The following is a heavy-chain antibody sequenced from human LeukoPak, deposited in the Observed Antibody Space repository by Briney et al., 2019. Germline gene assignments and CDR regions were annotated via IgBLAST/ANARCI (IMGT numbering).Heavy chain of an antibody. CDR3: ARDCSSTSCYWNYYYGMDV. D-gene: IGHD2-2*01. Sequence: ASVKVSCKASGYTFTSYGISWVRQAPGQGLEWMGWISAYNGNTNYAQKLQGRVTMTTDTSTSTAYMELRSLRSDDTAAYYCARDCSSTSCYWNYYYGMDVWGQGTTVTVSS. CDR1: GYTFTSYG. V-gene: IGHV1-18*01. J-gene: IGHJ6*02. CDR2: ISAYNGNT.